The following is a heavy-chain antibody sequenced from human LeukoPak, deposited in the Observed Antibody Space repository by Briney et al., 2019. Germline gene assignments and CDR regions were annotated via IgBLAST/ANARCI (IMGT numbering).Heavy chain of an antibody. D-gene: IGHD3-10*01. J-gene: IGHJ4*02. V-gene: IGHV4-59*01. CDR3: ARYQRDMVRGVIFDY. CDR1: GGSISSYY. CDR2: IYYSGST. Sequence: PSETLSLTCTVSGGSISSYYWSWIRQPPGKGLEWIEYIYYSGSTNYNPSLKSRVTISVDTSKNQFSLKLSSVTAADTAVYYCARYQRDMVRGVIFDYWGQGTLVTVSS.